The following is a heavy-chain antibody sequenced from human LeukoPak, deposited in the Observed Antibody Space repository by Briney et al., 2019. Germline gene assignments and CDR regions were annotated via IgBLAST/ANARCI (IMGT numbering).Heavy chain of an antibody. Sequence: GGSLRLSCAASGFTFSSYIMNWVRQAPGKGLEWVSSISSSSYIYYADSVKGRFTISRDNAKNSLYLQMNSLRAEDTAVYYCARESSSWLIDYWGQGTLVTVSS. V-gene: IGHV3-21*01. D-gene: IGHD6-13*01. CDR3: ARESSSWLIDY. CDR2: ISSSSYI. CDR1: GFTFSSYI. J-gene: IGHJ4*02.